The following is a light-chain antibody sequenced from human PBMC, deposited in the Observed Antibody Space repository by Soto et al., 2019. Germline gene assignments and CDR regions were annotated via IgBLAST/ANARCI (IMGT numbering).Light chain of an antibody. CDR1: QSVSSN. Sequence: DIVLTQSPGTLSLSPGERATLSCRASQSVSSNHLAWYQQKPGQAPRLLIYGASTRATGIPARFSGAGSGTEFTLTISSLQSEDFAVYYCQQFNNWPIFGQGTRLEIK. V-gene: IGKV3-15*01. CDR3: QQFNNWPI. CDR2: GAS. J-gene: IGKJ5*01.